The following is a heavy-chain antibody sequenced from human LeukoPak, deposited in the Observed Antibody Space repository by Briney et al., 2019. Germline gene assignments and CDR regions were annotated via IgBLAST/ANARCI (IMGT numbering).Heavy chain of an antibody. CDR3: ARHSVATPSDA. Sequence: SETLSLTCAVSGFSISSDYYWGWIRQPPGKGLEWIGSIYRSGNTYSNSSLKSRDILSIDTSKNQFSLRLTSVTTADTAVYYCARHSVATPSDAWGQGTLVTVSS. CDR1: GFSISSDYY. J-gene: IGHJ5*02. V-gene: IGHV4-38-2*01. CDR2: IYRSGNT. D-gene: IGHD4-23*01.